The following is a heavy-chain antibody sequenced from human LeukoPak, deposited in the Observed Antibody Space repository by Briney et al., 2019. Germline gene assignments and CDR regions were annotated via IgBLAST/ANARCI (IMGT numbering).Heavy chain of an antibody. Sequence: SETLSLTSAVSGYSISSGYSWGWIRQPPGKGLEWIGSFYHSGGTYNNPSLKSRVDISVDTSKNQFSLILTSVTASDTAIYYCAMSYYYDTSNFYVFDYWGQGALVTVSS. V-gene: IGHV4-38-2*01. CDR1: GYSISSGYS. CDR3: AMSYYYDTSNFYVFDY. CDR2: FYHSGGT. J-gene: IGHJ4*02. D-gene: IGHD3-22*01.